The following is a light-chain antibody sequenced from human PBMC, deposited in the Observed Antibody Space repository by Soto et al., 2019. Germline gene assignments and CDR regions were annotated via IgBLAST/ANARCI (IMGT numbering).Light chain of an antibody. CDR2: GAS. J-gene: IGKJ2*01. Sequence: AIQMTQSPSSLSASVGDRVTITCRASQGIRSDLDWYQQKPGKAPKLLIYGASNLQSGVPSRFSGSGSGAVFTLTISSLQPEDFATYYCQQHTFGQGTKLEIK. CDR1: QGIRSD. CDR3: QQHT. V-gene: IGKV1-6*01.